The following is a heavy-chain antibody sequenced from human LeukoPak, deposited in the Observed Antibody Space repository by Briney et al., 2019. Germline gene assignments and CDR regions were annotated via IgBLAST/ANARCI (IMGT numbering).Heavy chain of an antibody. D-gene: IGHD1-26*01. V-gene: IGHV1-69*02. CDR2: IIPILGIA. Sequence: VASVKVSCKASGGTFSSYTISWVRQAPGQGLEWMGRIIPILGIANYAQKFQGRVTITADKSTSTAYMELSRLRAEDTAVYYCASPTRTSGSYYDGYFDLWGRGTLVTVSS. J-gene: IGHJ2*01. CDR1: GGTFSSYT. CDR3: ASPTRTSGSYYDGYFDL.